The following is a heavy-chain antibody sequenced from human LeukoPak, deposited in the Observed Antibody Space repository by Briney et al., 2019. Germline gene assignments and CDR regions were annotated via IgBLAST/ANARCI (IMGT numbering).Heavy chain of an antibody. CDR3: ARALDGSGSRSFDY. CDR1: GLAFSAYK. CDR2: ISTDGYTT. J-gene: IGHJ4*02. V-gene: IGHV3-74*01. Sequence: GGSLRLSCAASGLAFSAYKMHWVRQAPRKGLVWVSRISTDGYTTDYADFVQGRFTASRDNTKNTWSLQMNSLRAEDTAVYYCARALDGSGSRSFDYWGQGTLVTVSS. D-gene: IGHD3-10*01.